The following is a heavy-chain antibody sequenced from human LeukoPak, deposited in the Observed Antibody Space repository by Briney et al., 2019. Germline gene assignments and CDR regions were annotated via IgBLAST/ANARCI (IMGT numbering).Heavy chain of an antibody. Sequence: GGSLRLSCAASGFTFNNYAMNWVRQAPGKGLEWVSSISGSGTTTYYADSVEGRFTVSRDSSSNTLYLQMNSLRAEDTAVYYCAKYCSGINCHSGVDYWGQGTLVTVSS. CDR3: AKYCSGINCHSGVDY. D-gene: IGHD2-15*01. V-gene: IGHV3-23*01. J-gene: IGHJ4*02. CDR2: ISGSGTTT. CDR1: GFTFNNYA.